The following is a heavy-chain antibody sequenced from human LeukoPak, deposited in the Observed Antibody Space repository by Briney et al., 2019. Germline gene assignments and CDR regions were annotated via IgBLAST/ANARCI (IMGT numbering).Heavy chain of an antibody. CDR1: GGSFRGYY. CDR2: IYYSGST. CDR3: ARPFMMQRGGWFDP. J-gene: IGHJ5*02. V-gene: IGHV4-39*01. D-gene: IGHD3-16*01. Sequence: SETLSLTSAVYGGSFRGYYWGWIRQPPGKGLEWIGSIYYSGSTYYNPSLKSRVTISVDTSKNQFSLKLSSVTAADTAGYYCARPFMMQRGGWFDPLREGSLATVSS.